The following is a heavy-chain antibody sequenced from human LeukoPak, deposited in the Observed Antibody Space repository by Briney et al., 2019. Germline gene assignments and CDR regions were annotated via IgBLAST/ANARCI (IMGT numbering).Heavy chain of an antibody. D-gene: IGHD1-7*01. J-gene: IGHJ4*02. V-gene: IGHV3-48*04. CDR3: ARMNYVSSGWGAPFDD. CDR1: GFTFSSYN. CDR2: ISPSSSRI. Sequence: GGSLRLSCAASGFTFSSYNMNWVRQAPGKGLEWVSYISPSSSRIDYAASVRGRFTISRDNAKSSLYLQMNSLSTDDTAVYYCARMNYVSSGWGAPFDDWGQGTLVTVSS.